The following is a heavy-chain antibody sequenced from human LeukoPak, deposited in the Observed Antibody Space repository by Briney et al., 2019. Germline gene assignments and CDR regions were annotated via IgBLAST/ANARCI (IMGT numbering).Heavy chain of an antibody. CDR1: GGSISSSSYY. CDR3: ASLAYGSGSYYLDY. V-gene: IGHV4-39*01. J-gene: IGHJ4*02. D-gene: IGHD3-10*01. CDR2: IYYSGST. Sequence: SETLSLTCTVSGGSISSSSYYCGWIRQPPGKGSERIGSIYYSGSTYYNPSLKSRVTISVDTSKNQFSLKLSSVTAADTAVYYCASLAYGSGSYYLDYWGQGTLVTVSS.